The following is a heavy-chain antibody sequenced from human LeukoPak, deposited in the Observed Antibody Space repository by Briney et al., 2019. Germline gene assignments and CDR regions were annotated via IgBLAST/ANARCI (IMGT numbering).Heavy chain of an antibody. CDR1: GFTFDDYA. CDR2: ISWNSGSI. Sequence: SLRLSCAASGFTFDDYAMHWVRQAPGKGLEWVSGISWNSGSIGYADPVKGRFTISRDNAKNSLYLQMNSLRAEDTALYYCAKDIRNYYYYGMDVWGQGTTVTVSS. V-gene: IGHV3-9*01. J-gene: IGHJ6*02. CDR3: AKDIRNYYYYGMDV.